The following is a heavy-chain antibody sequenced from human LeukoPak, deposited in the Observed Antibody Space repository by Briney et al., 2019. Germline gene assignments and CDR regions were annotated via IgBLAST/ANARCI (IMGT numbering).Heavy chain of an antibody. CDR2: IKQDGSEK. CDR3: ARDLVRYGGIYDAFDI. Sequence: GGSLRLSCAASGFTFSSYWMSWVRQAPGRGLEWVANIKQDGSEKYYVDSVKDRFTISRDNAKNSLYLQMNSLRAEDTAVYYCARDLVRYGGIYDAFDIWGQGTMVTVSS. D-gene: IGHD4-23*01. CDR1: GFTFSSYW. J-gene: IGHJ3*02. V-gene: IGHV3-7*01.